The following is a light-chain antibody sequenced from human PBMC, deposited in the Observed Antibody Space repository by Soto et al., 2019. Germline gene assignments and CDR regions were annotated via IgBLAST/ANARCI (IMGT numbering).Light chain of an antibody. J-gene: IGKJ5*01. V-gene: IGKV3-11*01. CDR1: PSVTNF. Sequence: VLTQSPATLSLAPGDRATISCRASPSVTNFLAWYQQKPGQAPRLLIYGAFNRATGIPARFSGSGSGTDFTLTISSLEPEDSAVYYCQQRNVWPPVTFGQGTRLEIK. CDR2: GAF. CDR3: QQRNVWPPVT.